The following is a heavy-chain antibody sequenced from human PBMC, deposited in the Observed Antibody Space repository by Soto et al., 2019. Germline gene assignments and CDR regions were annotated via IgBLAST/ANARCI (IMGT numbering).Heavy chain of an antibody. J-gene: IGHJ6*02. Sequence: GGSLRLSCAASGFTFSSYEMNWVRQAPGKGLEWVSYISSSGSTIYYADSVKGRFTISRDNAKNSLYLQMNSLRAEDTAVYYCAREVITMVRGVITYYYGMAVWAKGPRSPSP. D-gene: IGHD3-10*01. CDR3: AREVITMVRGVITYYYGMAV. CDR2: ISSSGSTI. CDR1: GFTFSSYE. V-gene: IGHV3-48*03.